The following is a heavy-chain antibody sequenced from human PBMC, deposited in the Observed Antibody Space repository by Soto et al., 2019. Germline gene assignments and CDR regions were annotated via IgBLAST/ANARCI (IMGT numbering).Heavy chain of an antibody. J-gene: IGHJ4*02. D-gene: IGHD2-21*02. Sequence: GGPLRRSCAASVFTFSSYTLNWVRRAPGKGLEWVATSSDRRTGNTHYSDSVRGRFTLSRDYSRNILFLQMDSLRADDTALYYCTTWLTAHFDYWGRGTQVTVSS. CDR3: TTWLTAHFDY. CDR1: VFTFSSYT. CDR2: SSDRRTGNT. V-gene: IGHV3-23*01.